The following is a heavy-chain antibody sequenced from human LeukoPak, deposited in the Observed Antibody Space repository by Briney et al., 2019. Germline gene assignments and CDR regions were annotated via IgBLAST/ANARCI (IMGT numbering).Heavy chain of an antibody. CDR2: ISDSGINT. V-gene: IGHV3-23*01. J-gene: IGHJ4*02. D-gene: IGHD3-22*01. CDR3: AKRGVVIRVILVGFHKEAYYFDS. Sequence: GGSLRLSCAVSGITLSNYAMSWFRQAPGKGLDWAAGISDSGINTKYADSVKGRFTISRDNPKNTLYLHMNSLRAEDTAVYFCAKRGVVIRVILVGFHKEAYYFDSWGQGALVTVSS. CDR1: GITLSNYA.